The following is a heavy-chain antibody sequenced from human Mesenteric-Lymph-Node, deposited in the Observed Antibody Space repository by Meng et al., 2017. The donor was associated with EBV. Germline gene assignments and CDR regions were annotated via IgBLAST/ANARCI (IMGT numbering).Heavy chain of an antibody. D-gene: IGHD3-16*01. V-gene: IGHV4-30-4*08. J-gene: IGHJ2*01. CDR3: ARIEFTYDWYYDV. CDR2: IYYSGGT. CDR1: GGSISSGGYY. Sequence: QGLLLQYVPGLATPSEHLSLTCAFSGGSISSGGYYWNWIRQSPGKCLEWIGYIYYSGGTWYTLSLKSRVTISVDVSKNQFSLKLTSVTAADTAVYYCARIEFTYDWYYDVWGRGTLVTVSS.